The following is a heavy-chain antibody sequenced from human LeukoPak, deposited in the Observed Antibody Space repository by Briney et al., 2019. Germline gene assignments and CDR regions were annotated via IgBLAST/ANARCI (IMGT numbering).Heavy chain of an antibody. J-gene: IGHJ6*03. Sequence: GGSLRLSCAASGFTFSSYAMHWVRQAPGKGLEWVAVISYDGSNKYYADSVKGRFTISRDDSKNTLDLQMNSLRVEDTAVYYCARIIKGGSMMSRWYYMDVWGKGTTVTISS. D-gene: IGHD3-16*01. V-gene: IGHV3-30*14. CDR2: ISYDGSNK. CDR3: ARIIKGGSMMSRWYYMDV. CDR1: GFTFSSYA.